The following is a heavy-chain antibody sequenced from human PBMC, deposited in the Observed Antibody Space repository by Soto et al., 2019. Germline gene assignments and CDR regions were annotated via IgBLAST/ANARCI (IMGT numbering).Heavy chain of an antibody. Sequence: PGESLKISCKGSGYNFSSNWIGWVRQMPGKGLEWMGIVYPGDSDTRYSPSFQGQVTISADKSITTAYLQWRSLKASDTAMYYCARLTAYSSSPDASDVWGRGTMVTVSS. CDR2: VYPGDSDT. CDR3: ARLTAYSSSPDASDV. D-gene: IGHD6-13*01. CDR1: GYNFSSNW. V-gene: IGHV5-51*01. J-gene: IGHJ3*01.